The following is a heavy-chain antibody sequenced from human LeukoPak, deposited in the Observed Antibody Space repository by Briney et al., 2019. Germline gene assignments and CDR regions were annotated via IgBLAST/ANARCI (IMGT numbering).Heavy chain of an antibody. J-gene: IGHJ3*02. D-gene: IGHD3-3*01. CDR3: ARGPRITIFGVVMANDAFDI. CDR1: GYTFTDYF. Sequence: ASVKVSCKASGYTFTDYFMNWVRQAPGQGLEWMGWINPKSGGTVYAQKFQGRVTMTRDTSSSTAYMELSRLRFDDTVVYYCARGPRITIFGVVMANDAFDIWRQGTMVTVSS. CDR2: INPKSGGT. V-gene: IGHV1-2*02.